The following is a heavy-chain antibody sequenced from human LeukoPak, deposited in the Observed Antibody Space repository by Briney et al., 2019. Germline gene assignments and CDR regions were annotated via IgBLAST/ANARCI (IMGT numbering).Heavy chain of an antibody. CDR1: GFSFSSYG. J-gene: IGHJ5*02. CDR3: AKKSAMGWFDP. Sequence: GGSLRLSCAASGFSFSSYGMHWVRQAPGKRLEYVSAISSNGAETYYAESVKGRFTISRDNSKNTLYLQMGSLRAEDTAVYYCAKKSAMGWFDPWGQGTLVTVSS. V-gene: IGHV3-64*02. D-gene: IGHD2-2*01. CDR2: ISSNGAET.